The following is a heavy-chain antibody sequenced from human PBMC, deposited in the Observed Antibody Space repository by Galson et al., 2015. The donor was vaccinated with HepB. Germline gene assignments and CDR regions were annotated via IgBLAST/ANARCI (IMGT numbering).Heavy chain of an antibody. CDR3: AKGGTENSLDK. CDR2: ISDKGMIK. Sequence: SLRLSCAASGFNFSDSPLHWVRQAPGKGLEWVAVISDKGMIKYYADSVRGRFTISRSNSQETLFLQMNTMRTEDTAVYYCAKGGTENSLDKWGQGTLVAVSS. J-gene: IGHJ4*02. CDR1: GFNFSDSP. V-gene: IGHV3-30*04. D-gene: IGHD3-16*01.